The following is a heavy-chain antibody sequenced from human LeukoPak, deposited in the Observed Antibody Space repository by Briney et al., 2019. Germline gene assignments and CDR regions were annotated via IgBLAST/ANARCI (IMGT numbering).Heavy chain of an antibody. D-gene: IGHD2-21*02. V-gene: IGHV1-2*02. Sequence: GASVKISCKASGYRFISNYIQWVRQAPGLRPEWMGWMHPGNGNTRYAEKIQGRVTTTRDTSINTAYMDLSSLGSDDTAVYYCAREGSYCVGGDCYSFDFWGQGTLITVSS. J-gene: IGHJ4*02. CDR1: GYRFISNY. CDR3: AREGSYCVGGDCYSFDF. CDR2: MHPGNGNT.